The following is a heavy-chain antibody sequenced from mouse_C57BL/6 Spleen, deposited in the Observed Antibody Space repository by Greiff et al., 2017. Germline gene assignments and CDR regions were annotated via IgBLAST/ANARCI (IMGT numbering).Heavy chain of an antibody. Sequence: EVQRVESGGGLVQPGGSLKLSCAASGFTFSDYYMYWVRQTPEKRLEWVAYISNGGGSTYYPDTVKGRFTISRDNAKNTLYLQMSRLKSEDTAMYYCATPNDGSPYYAMDYWGQGTSGTVSS. CDR3: ATPNDGSPYYAMDY. V-gene: IGHV5-12*01. J-gene: IGHJ4*01. CDR2: ISNGGGST. D-gene: IGHD1-1*01. CDR1: GFTFSDYY.